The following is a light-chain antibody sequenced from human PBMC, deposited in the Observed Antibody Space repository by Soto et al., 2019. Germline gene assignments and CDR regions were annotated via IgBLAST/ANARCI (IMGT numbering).Light chain of an antibody. J-gene: IGKJ2*01. CDR1: QGISSW. V-gene: IGKV1-12*01. CDR3: QQYGSSRYT. Sequence: DIQMTQSPSSVSASVGDRVTITCRASQGISSWLAWYQQKPGKAPKLLIYAASNLQSGVPSRFSGSGSGTDFTLTISRLEPEDFAVYYCQQYGSSRYTFGQGTKLEIK. CDR2: AAS.